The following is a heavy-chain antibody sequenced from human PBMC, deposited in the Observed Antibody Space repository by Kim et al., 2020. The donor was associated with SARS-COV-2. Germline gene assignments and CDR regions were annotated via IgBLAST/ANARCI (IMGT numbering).Heavy chain of an antibody. Sequence: GGSLRLSCVASGFTFSSYAMHWVRQAPGKGLEYVSAISSNGGSTYYADSVKGRFTISRDSSKNTLYLQMGSLRAEDMAVYYCARSLWFVESFDYWGPGTL. J-gene: IGHJ4*02. CDR2: ISSNGGST. V-gene: IGHV3-64*02. CDR1: GFTFSSYA. CDR3: ARSLWFVESFDY. D-gene: IGHD3-10*01.